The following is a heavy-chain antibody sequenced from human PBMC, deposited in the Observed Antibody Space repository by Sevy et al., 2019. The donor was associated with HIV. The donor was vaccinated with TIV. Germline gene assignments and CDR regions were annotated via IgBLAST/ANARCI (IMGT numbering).Heavy chain of an antibody. CDR1: GYSFTDYW. Sequence: GESLKISCKGSGYSFTDYWIGWVRQKPGKGLEWMGIIYPGDSDTIYSPSFQGQVTISVDKSISTAHLQWSSLKASDTAIFYCARGARGTLPSYYYYTLNIWGQGTTVTVSS. V-gene: IGHV5-51*01. CDR3: ARGARGTLPSYYYYTLNI. CDR2: IYPGDSDT. D-gene: IGHD3-16*01. J-gene: IGHJ6*02.